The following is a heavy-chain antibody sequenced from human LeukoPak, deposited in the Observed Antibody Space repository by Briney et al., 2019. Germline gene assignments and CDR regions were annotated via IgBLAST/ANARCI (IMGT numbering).Heavy chain of an antibody. CDR1: GYSISSGYY. CDR2: IYHSGST. D-gene: IGHD3-10*01. V-gene: IGHV4-38-2*02. J-gene: IGHJ3*02. CDR3: ARGNKGVYYGSGSYYNTGDAFDI. Sequence: ASETLSLTCTVSGYSISSGYYWGWIRQPPGKGLEWIGSIYHSGSTYYNPSLKSRVTISVDTSKNQFSLKLSSVTAADTAVYYCARGNKGVYYGSGSYYNTGDAFDIWGQGTMVTVSS.